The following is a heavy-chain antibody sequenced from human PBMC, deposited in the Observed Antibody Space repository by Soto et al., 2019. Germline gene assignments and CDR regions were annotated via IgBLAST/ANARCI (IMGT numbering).Heavy chain of an antibody. CDR3: ARTENDILNPWFDP. D-gene: IGHD1-1*01. J-gene: IGHJ5*02. Sequence: PGGSLRLSCAASGFTFSSYAMHWVRQAPGKGLEWVAVISYDGSNKYYADSVKGRFAISRDNSKNTLYLQMNSLRAEDTAVYYCARTENDILNPWFDPWGQGTLVTVFS. V-gene: IGHV3-30*09. CDR2: ISYDGSNK. CDR1: GFTFSSYA.